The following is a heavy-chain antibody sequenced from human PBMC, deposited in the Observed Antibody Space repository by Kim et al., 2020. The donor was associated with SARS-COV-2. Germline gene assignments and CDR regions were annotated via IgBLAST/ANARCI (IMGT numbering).Heavy chain of an antibody. CDR3: ARDPSGWARLVNQGYYYYGMDV. CDR2: TYYRSKWYN. V-gene: IGHV6-1*01. D-gene: IGHD6-19*01. Sequence: SQTLSLTCAISGDSVSSNSAAWNWIRQSPSRGLEWLGRTYYRSKWYNDYAVSLKSRITINPDTSKNQFSLQLNSVTPEDTAVYYCARDPSGWARLVNQGYYYYGMDVWGQGTTVTVSS. CDR1: GDSVSSNSAA. J-gene: IGHJ6*02.